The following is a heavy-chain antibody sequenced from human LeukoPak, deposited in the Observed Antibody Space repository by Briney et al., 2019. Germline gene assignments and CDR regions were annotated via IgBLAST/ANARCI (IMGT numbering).Heavy chain of an antibody. J-gene: IGHJ6*02. CDR3: ARAPVSGPASGLDV. CDR1: GFTFSSYG. Sequence: GGSLRLSCAASGFTFSSYGMHWVRQAPGKGLEWVAVMSYDGSNKFYADSVKGRFTISRDNSKNTLHLQMNSLRAEDTALYYCARAPVSGPASGLDVWGQGTTVTVAS. CDR2: MSYDGSNK. V-gene: IGHV3-30*03.